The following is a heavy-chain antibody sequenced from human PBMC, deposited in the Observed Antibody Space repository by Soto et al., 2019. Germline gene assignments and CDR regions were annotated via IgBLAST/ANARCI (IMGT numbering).Heavy chain of an antibody. V-gene: IGHV3-30-3*01. CDR2: ISYDGSDK. D-gene: IGHD5-12*01. Sequence: GGALRLSCSASGFTFSNYAMHWVRQAPGKGLEGVAVISYDGSDKYYADSVKGRFTISRDNSKNTLYLEMNSLRAEDTAVYYCARVEGGMATILFAYWRQGTVVPASS. CDR1: GFTFSNYA. CDR3: ARVEGGMATILFAY. J-gene: IGHJ4*02.